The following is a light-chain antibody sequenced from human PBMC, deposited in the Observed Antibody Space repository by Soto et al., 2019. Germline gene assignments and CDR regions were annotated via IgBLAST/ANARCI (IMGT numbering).Light chain of an antibody. CDR2: GAS. J-gene: IGKJ1*01. CDR1: QKISSN. Sequence: EIVVTQSPSTLSVSMGERVTLSCRASQKISSNLAWYQQKHGQAPRLLIYGASTRNTGIPTRFSGSGSGTEFTLAISSLQSEDFAVYYCQQYGSSRTFAQGTKVDIK. CDR3: QQYGSSRT. V-gene: IGKV3-15*01.